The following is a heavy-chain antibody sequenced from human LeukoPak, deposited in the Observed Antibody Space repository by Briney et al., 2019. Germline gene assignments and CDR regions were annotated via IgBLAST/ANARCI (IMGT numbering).Heavy chain of an antibody. CDR2: IYTSGST. Sequence: PSETLSLTCTVSGGSISSYYWSWIRQPAGKGLEWIGRIYTSGSTNYNPSLKSRVTMSVDTSKNQFSLKLSSVTAADTAVYYCARAYSSGWYASSGFGYWGQGTLVTVSS. V-gene: IGHV4-4*07. CDR1: GGSISSYY. J-gene: IGHJ4*02. D-gene: IGHD6-19*01. CDR3: ARAYSSGWYASSGFGY.